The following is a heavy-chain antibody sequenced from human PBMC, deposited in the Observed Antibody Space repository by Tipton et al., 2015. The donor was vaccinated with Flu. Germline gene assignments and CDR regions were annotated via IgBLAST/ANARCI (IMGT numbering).Heavy chain of an antibody. D-gene: IGHD3-16*01. CDR1: GGSISRGSYY. J-gene: IGHJ4*02. CDR2: VYTNTNT. Sequence: TLSLTCTVSGGSISRGSYYYNWIRQPAGEGLEWIGRVYTNTNTNYKASLKSRVTISIDRSKNQFSLRLSSVTAADTAMYYCAAGGDTSMSRGDYWGQGTLVTVSS. CDR3: AAGGDTSMSRGDY. V-gene: IGHV4-61*02.